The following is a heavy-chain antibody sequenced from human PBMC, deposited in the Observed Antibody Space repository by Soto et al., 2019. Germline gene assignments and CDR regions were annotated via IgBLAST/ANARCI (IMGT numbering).Heavy chain of an antibody. CDR1: GGSISTGGYY. Sequence: QVQLQESGPGLVKPSQTLSLTCTVSGGSISTGGYYWTWIRQHPGKGLEWIGYIYYSGNTYYNPSLTSRVTISVDTSKNQFSLKLSSVTAADTAVYYCARGLSVTLFDNWGQGTLVTVSS. V-gene: IGHV4-31*03. CDR2: IYYSGNT. D-gene: IGHD4-17*01. CDR3: ARGLSVTLFDN. J-gene: IGHJ4*02.